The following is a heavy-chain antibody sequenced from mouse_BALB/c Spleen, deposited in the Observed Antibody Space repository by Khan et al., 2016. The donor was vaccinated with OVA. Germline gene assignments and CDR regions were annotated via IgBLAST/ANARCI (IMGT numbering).Heavy chain of an antibody. CDR2: INTYTGEP. D-gene: IGHD2-1*01. J-gene: IGHJ1*01. CDR3: ARNGNYWYFDV. V-gene: IGHV9-3-1*01. CDR1: GYTFTNYG. Sequence: QIQLVQSGPELKKPGETVKTSCKASGYTFTNYGMNWVKQAPGKGLKWMGWINTYTGEPTYADDFKGRFAFSLETSASTAYLQINNLKNEDTATYFCARNGNYWYFDVWGAGTTVTVSS.